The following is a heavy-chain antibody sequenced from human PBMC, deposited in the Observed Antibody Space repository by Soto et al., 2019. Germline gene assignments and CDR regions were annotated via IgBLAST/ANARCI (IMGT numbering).Heavy chain of an antibody. J-gene: IGHJ4*01. Sequence: EVQLVESGGGLVQPGGSLRLSCAASGITFNSYSMNWVRQAPGKGLEWVSYISSSSGSIDYADSVKGRFTISRDNAKNSLYLQMNSLRDEDTAVYYCARSFGRSGWPLYFDYWGHGTLVTVSS. CDR3: ARSFGRSGWPLYFDY. CDR1: GITFNSYS. CDR2: ISSSSGSI. V-gene: IGHV3-48*02. D-gene: IGHD6-19*01.